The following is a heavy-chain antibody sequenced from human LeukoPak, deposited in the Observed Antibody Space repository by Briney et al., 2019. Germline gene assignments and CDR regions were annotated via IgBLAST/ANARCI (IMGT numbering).Heavy chain of an antibody. CDR2: INGDGGAI. D-gene: IGHD1-26*01. V-gene: IGHV3-74*01. CDR1: GFTFSNYW. Sequence: GGSLRLSCAASGFTFSNYWMHWVRQGPGKGLVWVSRINGDGGAIDYADSVKGRFTISRDNARNTLYLQMNSLRAEDTAVYYCARFRGASFPGLYAFYIWGQGKMVTGSS. J-gene: IGHJ3*02. CDR3: ARFRGASFPGLYAFYI.